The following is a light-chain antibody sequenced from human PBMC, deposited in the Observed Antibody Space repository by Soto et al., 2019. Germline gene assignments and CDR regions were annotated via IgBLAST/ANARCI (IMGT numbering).Light chain of an antibody. CDR2: EVS. V-gene: IGLV2-8*01. J-gene: IGLJ2*01. CDR3: SSYGGGDTFHVI. CDR1: SSDVGGYNS. Sequence: QSALTQPPSASGSPGQSVTISCTGTSSDVGGYNSVSWYQQHPGKAPKLMIYEVSKRPSGVPVRFSGSKSGNTASLTVSGLRADDEAVYYCSSYGGGDTFHVIFGGGTKLTVL.